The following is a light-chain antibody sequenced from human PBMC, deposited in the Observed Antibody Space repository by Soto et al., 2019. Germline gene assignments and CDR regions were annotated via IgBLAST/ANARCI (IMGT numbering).Light chain of an antibody. CDR2: EVN. J-gene: IGLJ2*01. Sequence: QSVLTQSASVSGSPGQSITISCTGTSSDVGGYNFVSWYQQHPGKAPKLIIYEVNKRPSGVPDRFSASKSGNTASLTVSGLQAEDEADYFCSSYGGVKGLLFGGGTKLTVL. CDR3: SSYGGVKGLL. CDR1: SSDVGGYNF. V-gene: IGLV2-8*01.